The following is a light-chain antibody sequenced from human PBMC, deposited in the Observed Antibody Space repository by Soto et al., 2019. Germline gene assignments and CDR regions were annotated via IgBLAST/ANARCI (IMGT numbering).Light chain of an antibody. V-gene: IGLV1-40*01. CDR3: QSYDSSLSGSV. Sequence: QSVLTQPPSVSGSPGQRVTISCTVSSSNIGAGYDVHWYQQLPGTAPKLLIHGNRNRPSGVPDRFSGSKSGTSASLAITGLQAEDEADYYCQSYDSSLSGSVFGGGTKVTVL. CDR2: GNR. CDR1: SSNIGAGYD. J-gene: IGLJ2*01.